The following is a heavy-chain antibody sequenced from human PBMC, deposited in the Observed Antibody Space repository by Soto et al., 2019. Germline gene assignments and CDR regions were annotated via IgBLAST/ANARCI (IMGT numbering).Heavy chain of an antibody. CDR3: VGGHYSDRSGWGGY. V-gene: IGHV1-46*03. CDR2: INPSGGST. Sequence: ASVKVSCKASGYTFTSHYIHWVRQAPGGGLEWLGIINPSGGSTTYRQKFQGRVTMTRDTSTSTVYMELSSLTSEDTAVYYCVGGHYSDRSGWGGYGGKGTPVTVT. CDR1: GYTFTSHY. D-gene: IGHD3-22*01. J-gene: IGHJ4*02.